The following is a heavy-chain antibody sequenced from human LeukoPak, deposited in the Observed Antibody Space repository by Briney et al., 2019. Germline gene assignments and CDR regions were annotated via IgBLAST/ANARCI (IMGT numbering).Heavy chain of an antibody. V-gene: IGHV4-59*08. CDR1: GGSISTYY. D-gene: IGHD3-22*01. J-gene: IGHJ4*02. CDR2: IFYSGGT. Sequence: SETPSLTCTVSGGSISTYYWSWIRQPPGKGLEWIGYIFYSGGTNYNPSLKSRVTLSVDASKNQFSLKLSSVTAADTAVYYCARLQFGSGDYHEVDYWGQGTLVTVSS. CDR3: ARLQFGSGDYHEVDY.